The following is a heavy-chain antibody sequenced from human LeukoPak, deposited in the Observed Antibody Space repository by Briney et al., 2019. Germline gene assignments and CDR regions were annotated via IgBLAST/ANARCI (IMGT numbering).Heavy chain of an antibody. J-gene: IGHJ4*02. Sequence: GGSLRLSCAASGFTFSSDGMSWVRQAAGEGLEWVSAISGSGGSTYYADSVKGRFTISRDNSKNTLYLQINSLRAEDTAVYYCAKGVIVPTIILFDYWGQGTLVTVSS. D-gene: IGHD5-12*01. CDR2: ISGSGGST. CDR1: GFTFSSDG. V-gene: IGHV3-23*01. CDR3: AKGVIVPTIILFDY.